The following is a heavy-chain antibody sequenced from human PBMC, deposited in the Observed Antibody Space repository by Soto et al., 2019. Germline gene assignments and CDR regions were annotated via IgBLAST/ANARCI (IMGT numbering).Heavy chain of an antibody. CDR3: ARLSVGRWLHPAYFDY. Sequence: SDTLSLTCTVSSASIISSSYTWGWIRQPPGKGLEWIGSIYYSGTTYYNPSLNSRVTVSVDTSKNQFSLKVTSVTAADTAVYYCARLSVGRWLHPAYFDYWGQGTLVT. CDR2: IYYSGTT. D-gene: IGHD5-12*01. V-gene: IGHV4-39*01. J-gene: IGHJ4*02. CDR1: SASIISSSYT.